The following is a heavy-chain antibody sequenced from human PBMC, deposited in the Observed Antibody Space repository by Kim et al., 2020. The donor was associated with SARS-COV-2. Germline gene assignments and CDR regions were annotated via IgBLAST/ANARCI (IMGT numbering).Heavy chain of an antibody. CDR1: GYTFIDYS. V-gene: IGHV1-2*06. CDR2: INTRNGHT. D-gene: IGHD2-21*02. Sequence: ASVKVSCKTSGYTFIDYSMHWVRQAPGQGLEWMGRINTRNGHTTHAQKFQGRVTMTRDTSINTIYMELSSLRSDDTAVYYCARDVDYGGDWGSSWRYDAWGRGTLVSVSS. J-gene: IGHJ2*01. CDR3: ARDVDYGGDWGSSWRYDA.